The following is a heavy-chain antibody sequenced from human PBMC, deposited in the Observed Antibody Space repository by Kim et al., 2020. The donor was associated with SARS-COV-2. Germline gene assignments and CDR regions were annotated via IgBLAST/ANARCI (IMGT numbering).Heavy chain of an antibody. V-gene: IGHV5-10-1*01. CDR2: VEHRYSYT. D-gene: IGHD3-16*01. Sequence: RVRPMPGKGLERKGRVEHRYSYTDYSPSFQGHVNIAADKSISTAYLQWSSLKASDTAMYYCARHRTGHLRERWGNWFDPWGQGTLVTVSS. J-gene: IGHJ5*02. CDR3: ARHRTGHLRERWGNWFDP.